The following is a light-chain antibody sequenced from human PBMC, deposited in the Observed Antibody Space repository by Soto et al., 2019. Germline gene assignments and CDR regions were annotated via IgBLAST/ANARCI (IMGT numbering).Light chain of an antibody. Sequence: DIVMTQTPLSLSVTPGQPASISCKSSQSLLHSDGKTHLFWYLQKPGQPPQLLIYEVSNRFSGVPCRLSVSGAVTDFTLKISRVEAEDVGVNYFMQSIQPPLTFGGGPKLEIK. CDR3: MQSIQPPLT. V-gene: IGKV2D-29*01. CDR2: EVS. CDR1: QSLLHSDGKTH. J-gene: IGKJ4*01.